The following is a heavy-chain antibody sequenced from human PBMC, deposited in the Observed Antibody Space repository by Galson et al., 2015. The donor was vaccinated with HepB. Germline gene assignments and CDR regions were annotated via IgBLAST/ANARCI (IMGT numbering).Heavy chain of an antibody. CDR3: ARAAKWHYDFWSGYLSGSWFDP. V-gene: IGHV1-8*01. CDR1: GYTFTSYD. CDR2: MNPNSGKT. D-gene: IGHD3-3*01. Sequence: SVKVSCKASGYTFTSYDINWVRQATGQGLEWMGWMNPNSGKTGYAQKFQGRVTTTRDTSIGTAYMELSSLRPEDTAVYYCARAAKWHYDFWSGYLSGSWFDPWGQGTLVTVSS. J-gene: IGHJ5*02.